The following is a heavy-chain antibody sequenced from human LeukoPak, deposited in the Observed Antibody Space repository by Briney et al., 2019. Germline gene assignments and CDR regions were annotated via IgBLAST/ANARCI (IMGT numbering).Heavy chain of an antibody. CDR1: GFSFSNYA. J-gene: IGHJ4*01. Sequence: PGGSLRLSCAASGFSFSNYAMSWVRQAPGKGLEWVSAIRGSGGSTYYADSVKGRLTISRDNSKNTLYLRMNSLRAEDTAVYYCAKDSYGSGTYPSLFNYWGHGALVTVSS. D-gene: IGHD3-10*01. CDR2: IRGSGGST. CDR3: AKDSYGSGTYPSLFNY. V-gene: IGHV3-23*01.